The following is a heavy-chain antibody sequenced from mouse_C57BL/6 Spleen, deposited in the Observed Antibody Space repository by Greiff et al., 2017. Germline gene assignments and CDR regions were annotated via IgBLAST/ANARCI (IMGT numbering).Heavy chain of an antibody. Sequence: QVQLQQSGPGLVQPSQSLSITCTVSGFSLTSYGVHWVRQSPGKGLEWLGLIWRGGSTDYNAAFMSRLSITKDNSKSQVFFKMNSLQADDTAIYYCAHITSVVATDWYFDVWGTGTTVTVSS. J-gene: IGHJ1*03. D-gene: IGHD1-1*01. CDR1: GFSLTSYG. V-gene: IGHV2-5*01. CDR3: AHITSVVATDWYFDV. CDR2: IWRGGST.